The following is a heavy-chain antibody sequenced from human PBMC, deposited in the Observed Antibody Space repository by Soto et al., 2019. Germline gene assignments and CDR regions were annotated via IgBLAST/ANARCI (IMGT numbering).Heavy chain of an antibody. CDR1: GFTFSDYW. D-gene: IGHD3-3*01. J-gene: IGHJ4*02. V-gene: IGHV3-74*01. CDR3: ARDVSFEVVITYYFDY. CDR2: INSNGRTT. Sequence: TGGSLRLSCAARGFTFSDYWMHWVRQAPGEGLVWVSRINSNGRTTSYADSVKGRFTISRDNSKNTLYLQMNSLRAEDTAVYYCARDVSFEVVITYYFDYWGQGTLVTVSS.